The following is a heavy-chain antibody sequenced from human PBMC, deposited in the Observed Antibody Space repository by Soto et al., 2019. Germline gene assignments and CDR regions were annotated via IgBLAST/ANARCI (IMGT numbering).Heavy chain of an antibody. Sequence: PSETLSLTCTVSGGSISSYYWSWIRQPPGKGLEWIGYIYYSGSTNYNPSLKSRVTISVDTSKNQFSLKLSSVTAADTAVYYCARGRYSGYDWVFDYWGQGTLVTVSS. J-gene: IGHJ4*02. CDR1: GGSISSYY. CDR3: ARGRYSGYDWVFDY. CDR2: IYYSGST. V-gene: IGHV4-59*01. D-gene: IGHD5-12*01.